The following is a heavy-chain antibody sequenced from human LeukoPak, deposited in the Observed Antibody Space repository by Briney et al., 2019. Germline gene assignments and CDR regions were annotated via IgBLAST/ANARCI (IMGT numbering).Heavy chain of an antibody. CDR2: IKQDGSEK. Sequence: PGGSLRLSCAASGFTFSSYWMSWVRQAPGKGLEWVANIKQDGSEKYYVDSVKGRFTISRDNAKNSLYLQMNSLRAEDTAVYYCTRLTADSSLGDWGQGTLVTVSS. V-gene: IGHV3-7*01. CDR1: GFTFSSYW. J-gene: IGHJ4*02. D-gene: IGHD6-13*01. CDR3: TRLTADSSLGD.